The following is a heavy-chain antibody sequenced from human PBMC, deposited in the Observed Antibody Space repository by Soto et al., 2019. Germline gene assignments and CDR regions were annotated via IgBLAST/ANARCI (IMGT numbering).Heavy chain of an antibody. J-gene: IGHJ4*02. CDR1: GFNVSSNY. CDR2: IYRGGST. D-gene: IGHD4-17*01. Sequence: GGSLRLSCAASGFNVSSNYMRWVRKATGKGLERVSVIYRGGSTYYADSEKGRLTISRDNSKNTLYLQMNSLRAEDTAVYYCARDRIDYGASIFDYWGQGTLVIVSS. CDR3: ARDRIDYGASIFDY. V-gene: IGHV3-53*01.